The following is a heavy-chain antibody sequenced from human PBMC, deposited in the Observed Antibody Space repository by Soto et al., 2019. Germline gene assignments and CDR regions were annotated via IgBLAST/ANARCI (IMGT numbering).Heavy chain of an antibody. J-gene: IGHJ4*02. D-gene: IGHD2-15*01. CDR3: VTSVVVASTSSPSDY. Sequence: GGSLRLSCAASGFTFDDYAMHWVRQAPGKGLEWVSGISWNSGSIGYADSVKGRFTISRDNAKNSLYLQMNSLRAEDTALYYCVTSVVVASTSSPSDYWGQGTLVTVSS. V-gene: IGHV3-9*01. CDR1: GFTFDDYA. CDR2: ISWNSGSI.